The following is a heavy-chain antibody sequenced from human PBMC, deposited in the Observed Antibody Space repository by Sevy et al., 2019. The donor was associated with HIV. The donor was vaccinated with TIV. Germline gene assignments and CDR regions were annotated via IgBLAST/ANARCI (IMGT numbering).Heavy chain of an antibody. CDR1: GLSFTSNG. J-gene: IGHJ4*02. CDR2: ITSGGAT. V-gene: IGHV3-23*01. Sequence: GGSLRLSCAASGLSFTSNGMSWVRRAPGKGLEWVAGITSGGATYYADSVKGRFTVSRDNSKNTLYLQLNNLRADDTAVFYCAGGDTPMITDLDYWGQGTLVTVSS. CDR3: AGGDTPMITDLDY. D-gene: IGHD3-16*01.